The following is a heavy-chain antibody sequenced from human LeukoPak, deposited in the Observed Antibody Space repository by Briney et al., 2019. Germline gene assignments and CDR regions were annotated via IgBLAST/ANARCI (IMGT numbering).Heavy chain of an antibody. D-gene: IGHD2-15*01. J-gene: IGHJ4*02. CDR2: ISAYNGNT. CDR1: GYTFTNYN. V-gene: IGHV1-18*01. Sequence: GASVKVSCRASGYTFTNYNINWMRQAPGQGLEWMGWISAYNGNTNYAQKLQGRVTMTTDTSTSTAYMELRSPRSDDTAVYYCARESCSGGSCYFDYWGQGTLVTVSS. CDR3: ARESCSGGSCYFDY.